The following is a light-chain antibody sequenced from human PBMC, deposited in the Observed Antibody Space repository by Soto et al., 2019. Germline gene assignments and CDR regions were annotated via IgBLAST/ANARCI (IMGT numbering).Light chain of an antibody. CDR1: QSVSNSF. Sequence: EIVLTQSPGTLSLSPGEGTTLSCRPSQSVSNSFVASHQQKPGQAPRLLIHGASTRASGIPDRFNGRGSGAEFTLIISRLEPADFAVYYCEVYGTYPAFTFGPGTKVDI. J-gene: IGKJ3*01. V-gene: IGKV3-20*01. CDR3: EVYGTYPAFT. CDR2: GAS.